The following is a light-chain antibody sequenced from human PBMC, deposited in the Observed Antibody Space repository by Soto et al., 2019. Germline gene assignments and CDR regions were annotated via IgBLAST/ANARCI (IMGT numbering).Light chain of an antibody. CDR1: QTVISNH. Sequence: EIVLTQPPGTLSLSPGERATLSCRASQTVISNHLAWYQQKPGQAPSLLIYGASKRATGIPDRVSGSGSGTDFTLTISRLEPEDFAVYFCQQYADSPTTFGQGTKVEI. J-gene: IGKJ1*01. V-gene: IGKV3-20*01. CDR2: GAS. CDR3: QQYADSPTT.